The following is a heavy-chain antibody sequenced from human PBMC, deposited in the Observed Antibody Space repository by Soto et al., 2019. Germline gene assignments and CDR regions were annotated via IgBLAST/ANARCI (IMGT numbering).Heavy chain of an antibody. J-gene: IGHJ5*02. V-gene: IGHV3-48*02. CDR3: ARDKDSSGWYNWFDP. CDR1: GFTFSSYS. Sequence: PGGSLRLSGAASGFTFSSYSMNWVRQAPGKGLEWASYISSSSSTIYYADSVKGRFTISRDNAKNSLYLQMNSLRDEDTAVYYRARDKDSSGWYNWFDPWGQGTLVTVSP. CDR2: ISSSSSTI. D-gene: IGHD6-19*01.